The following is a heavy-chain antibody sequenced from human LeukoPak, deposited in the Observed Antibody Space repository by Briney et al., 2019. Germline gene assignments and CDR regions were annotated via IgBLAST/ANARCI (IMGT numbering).Heavy chain of an antibody. D-gene: IGHD1-26*01. Sequence: SETLSLTCTVSGFSISSGYYWAWIRQPPGKGLEWIGRVYHTGGTYYNPSLKSRVTISVYTSRNQFSLRLSSVTAADTAVYYCAREEGATQDANWGQGTLVLVSS. J-gene: IGHJ4*02. CDR2: VYHTGGT. V-gene: IGHV4-38-2*02. CDR3: AREEGATQDAN. CDR1: GFSISSGYY.